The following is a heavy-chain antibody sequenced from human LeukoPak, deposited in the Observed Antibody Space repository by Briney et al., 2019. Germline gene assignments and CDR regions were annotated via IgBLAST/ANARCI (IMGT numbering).Heavy chain of an antibody. D-gene: IGHD3-22*01. CDR3: ARRRSGYYFDY. CDR2: IYPGDSDT. CDR1: GYSFTTYW. J-gene: IGHJ4*02. V-gene: IGHV5-51*01. Sequence: GGSLKISCMGSGYSFTTYWIGWVRHMPGKGLEWMGIIYPGDSDTRYSPSLQGQATISADKSISTAYLQWSSLKASDTAMYYCARRRSGYYFDYWGQGTLVTVSS.